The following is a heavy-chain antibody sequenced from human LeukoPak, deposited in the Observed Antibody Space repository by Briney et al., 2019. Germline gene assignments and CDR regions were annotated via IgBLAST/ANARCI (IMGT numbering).Heavy chain of an antibody. J-gene: IGHJ4*02. D-gene: IGHD1-26*01. CDR3: GRDPQPWVLSGPVDH. CDR1: GFTFSSYG. Sequence: GGSLRLSCAASGFTFSSYGMDWVRQAPGKGLEWVAIISYDGSYQNYGDSVKGRFTISRDNSKKTVYLQMNNLRGEDAALYFFGRDPQPWVLSGPVDHWGQGILVTVSS. V-gene: IGHV3-30*03. CDR2: ISYDGSYQ.